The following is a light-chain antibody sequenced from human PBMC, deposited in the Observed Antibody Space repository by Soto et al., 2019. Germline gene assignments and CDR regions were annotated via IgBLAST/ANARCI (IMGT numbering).Light chain of an antibody. Sequence: DIQMTQSPSTLSASVGDRVSINCRASQSISAWLAWYQQKPGKAPRLLIYKASTLEIGVPSRFSGSGSGTEFTLTISSLQPDDVATYYCKQYNDYSWTFGKGTKVDIK. V-gene: IGKV1-5*03. J-gene: IGKJ1*01. CDR3: KQYNDYSWT. CDR2: KAS. CDR1: QSISAW.